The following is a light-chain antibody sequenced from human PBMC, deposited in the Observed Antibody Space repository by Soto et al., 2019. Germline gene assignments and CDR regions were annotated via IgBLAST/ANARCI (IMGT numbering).Light chain of an antibody. CDR3: QHYGSLVLT. J-gene: IGKJ4*01. CDR1: QSVSRTY. CDR2: GAS. Sequence: EIVLTQSPGTLSLSPGQRATLSCRASQSVSRTYLAWYQQKPGQAPRLLIYGASSRATGIQDRFSGSGSGTDFTLTISRLEPEDFAVYYCQHYGSLVLTFGGGTKVEIK. V-gene: IGKV3-20*01.